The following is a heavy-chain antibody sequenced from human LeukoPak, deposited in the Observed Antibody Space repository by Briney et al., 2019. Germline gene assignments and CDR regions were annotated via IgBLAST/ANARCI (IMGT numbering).Heavy chain of an antibody. D-gene: IGHD1-26*01. V-gene: IGHV4-34*01. J-gene: IGHJ5*02. CDR2: INSSGAT. CDR3: ARGSRMRQVGPRWLDT. CDR1: GGSFSGYY. Sequence: PSETLSLTCAVYGGSFSGYYWGWIRQFPEKGLEWIGEINSSGATNYNPSLKSRVTISLDTSKNQFSLKLNSVTAADTAIYFCARGSRMRQVGPRWLDTWGQGTLVTVSS.